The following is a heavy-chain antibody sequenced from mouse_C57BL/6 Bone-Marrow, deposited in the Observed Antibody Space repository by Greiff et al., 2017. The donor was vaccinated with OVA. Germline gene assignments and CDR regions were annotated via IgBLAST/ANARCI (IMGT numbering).Heavy chain of an antibody. CDR1: GFNIKDYY. D-gene: IGHD1-1*01. V-gene: IGHV14-1*01. Sequence: VQLQQSGAELVRPGASVKLSCTASGFNIKDYYMHWVKQRPEQGLEWIGRIDPEDGDTEYAPKFQGKATMTADTSSNTAYLQLSSLTSEDTAVYYCTIDGSSPWFAYWGQGTLVTVSA. J-gene: IGHJ3*01. CDR3: TIDGSSPWFAY. CDR2: IDPEDGDT.